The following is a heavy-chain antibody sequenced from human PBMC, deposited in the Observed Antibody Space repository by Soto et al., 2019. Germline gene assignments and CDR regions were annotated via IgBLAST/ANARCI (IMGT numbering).Heavy chain of an antibody. J-gene: IGHJ6*02. Sequence: PGESLKISCKGSGYSFTSYWIGWVRQMPGKGLEWMGIIYPGDSDTRYSPSFQGQVTISADKSISTAYLQWSSLKASDTAMYYCASTIAAAGHYYYYGMDVWRQGTTVTVSS. V-gene: IGHV5-51*01. CDR2: IYPGDSDT. CDR3: ASTIAAAGHYYYYGMDV. D-gene: IGHD6-13*01. CDR1: GYSFTSYW.